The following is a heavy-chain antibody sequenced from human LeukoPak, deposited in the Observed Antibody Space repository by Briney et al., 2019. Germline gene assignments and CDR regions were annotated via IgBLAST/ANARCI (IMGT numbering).Heavy chain of an antibody. V-gene: IGHV4-59*12. CDR3: AREAAFRGYYPSSFDY. CDR1: GGSISSYY. D-gene: IGHD3-22*01. CDR2: IYYSGST. J-gene: IGHJ4*02. Sequence: PSETLSLTCTVSGGSISSYYWSWIRQPPGKGLEGIGSIYYSGSTYYNPSLKSRVTISVDTSKNQFSLKLSSVTAADTAVYYCAREAAFRGYYPSSFDYWGQGTLVTVSS.